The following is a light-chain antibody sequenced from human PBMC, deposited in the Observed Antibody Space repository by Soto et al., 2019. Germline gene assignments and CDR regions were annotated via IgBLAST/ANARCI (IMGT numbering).Light chain of an antibody. V-gene: IGKV3-20*01. CDR1: QSVSSTY. J-gene: IGKJ5*01. Sequence: EIVLTQSPGTLSLSPGERATLSCRAIQSVSSTYLAWYQQKPGQAPRLLIFGASSRATGIPDRFSGSGSGTDFTLTISRLEPEDFAVYYCQQYGRPPRATFGQGTRLEI. CDR2: GAS. CDR3: QQYGRPPRAT.